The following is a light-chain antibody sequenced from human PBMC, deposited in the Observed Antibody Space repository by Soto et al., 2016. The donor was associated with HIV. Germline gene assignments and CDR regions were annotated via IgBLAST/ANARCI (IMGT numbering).Light chain of an antibody. CDR2: DDS. Sequence: SYELTQPPSVSVAPGRTASITCGGNNIGSKSVHWYQQKPGQAPVLVVYDDSDRPSGIPDRFSGSNSGNTATLTISRVEAGDEADYYCQVWDSSSDVVFGGGTKLTVL. J-gene: IGLJ2*01. V-gene: IGLV3-21*03. CDR1: NIGSKS. CDR3: QVWDSSSDVV.